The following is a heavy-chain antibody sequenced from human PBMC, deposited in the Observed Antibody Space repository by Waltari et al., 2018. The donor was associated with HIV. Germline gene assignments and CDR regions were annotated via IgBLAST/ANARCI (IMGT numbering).Heavy chain of an antibody. CDR2: IKQEGSEK. D-gene: IGHD1-26*01. V-gene: IGHV3-7*01. CDR3: AKYSGSYWVAHNWFDP. CDR1: GFTFSIYW. J-gene: IGHJ5*02. Sequence: EVQLVESGGGLVQPGGSLRLSCAASGFTFSIYWMSWLRQAPGKGLEGVAKIKQEGSEKQDADSVRGRFTISRDNTKNSLYLQMNSLRAEDTAVYYCAKYSGSYWVAHNWFDPWGQGTLVTVSS.